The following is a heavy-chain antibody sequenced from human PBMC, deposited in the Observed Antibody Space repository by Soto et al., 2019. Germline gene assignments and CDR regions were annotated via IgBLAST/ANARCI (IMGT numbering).Heavy chain of an antibody. Sequence: EVQFLESGGGLVQPGGSLRLSCAASGFTFSSFAMTWVRQAPGKGLEWVSSLTGSGDSTYYADSVKGRFTISRDNSKNTLYLQMNSLRADDTALYYCAKGTAVTTGDMAYWGQGTLVTVSS. CDR2: LTGSGDST. D-gene: IGHD4-17*01. CDR3: AKGTAVTTGDMAY. CDR1: GFTFSSFA. V-gene: IGHV3-23*01. J-gene: IGHJ4*02.